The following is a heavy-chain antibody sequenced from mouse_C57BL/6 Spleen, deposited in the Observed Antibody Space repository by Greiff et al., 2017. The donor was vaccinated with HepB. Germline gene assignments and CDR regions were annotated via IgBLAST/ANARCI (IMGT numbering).Heavy chain of an antibody. CDR3: ARKGTTVVGNYFEY. V-gene: IGHV1-76*01. J-gene: IGHJ2*01. D-gene: IGHD1-1*01. CDR1: GYTFTDYY. CDR2: IYPGSGNT. Sequence: QVQLKQSGAELVRPGASVKLSCKASGYTFTDYYINWVKQRPGQGLEWIARIYPGSGNTYYNEKFKGKATLTAEKSSSNAYMQLSSLTSEDAAVYFCARKGTTVVGNYFEYWGQGTTLTVSS.